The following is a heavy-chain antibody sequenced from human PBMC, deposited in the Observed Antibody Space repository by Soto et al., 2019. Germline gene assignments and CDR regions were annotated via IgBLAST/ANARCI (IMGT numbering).Heavy chain of an antibody. CDR3: AKDLGFGELSGIDY. Sequence: EVQLLESGGGLVQPGGSLRLSCAASGFTFSSYAMSWVRQAPGKGLEWVSAISGSGGSTYYADSVKGRFTISRDNSKNTLYLQLNSLRAEDTAVYYCAKDLGFGELSGIDYWGQGTLVTVSS. CDR1: GFTFSSYA. J-gene: IGHJ4*02. D-gene: IGHD3-10*01. CDR2: ISGSGGST. V-gene: IGHV3-23*01.